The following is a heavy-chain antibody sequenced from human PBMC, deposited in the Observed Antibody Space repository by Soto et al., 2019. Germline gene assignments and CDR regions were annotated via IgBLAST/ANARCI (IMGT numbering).Heavy chain of an antibody. CDR2: INTRGGTT. CDR3: ARGPDDSDVPRWDY. D-gene: IGHD4-17*01. CDR1: GYTLTRFY. J-gene: IGHJ4*02. Sequence: QVQLVQSGAEVRKPGASVRLSRKASGYTLTRFYLHWVRQAPGQGLEWMGIINTRGGTTAYAQKFRGRLTVTRDTSTSTVYMELSNLRSEDTAIYYCARGPDDSDVPRWDYWGQGTRVTVSS. V-gene: IGHV1-46*01.